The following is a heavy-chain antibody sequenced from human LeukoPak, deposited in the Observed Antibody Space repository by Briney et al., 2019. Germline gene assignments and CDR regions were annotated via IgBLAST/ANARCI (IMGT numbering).Heavy chain of an antibody. Sequence: GGSLRLSCAASGFTFSSYAMSWVRQAPGKGLEWGSAISGSGGSTYYADYVKGRFTISRDNSKNTLYLQMNSLRAENTAVYYCAKSPRSLYDSSGYYPSYFDYWGQGTLVTVSS. V-gene: IGHV3-23*01. J-gene: IGHJ4*02. CDR3: AKSPRSLYDSSGYYPSYFDY. D-gene: IGHD3-22*01. CDR2: ISGSGGST. CDR1: GFTFSSYA.